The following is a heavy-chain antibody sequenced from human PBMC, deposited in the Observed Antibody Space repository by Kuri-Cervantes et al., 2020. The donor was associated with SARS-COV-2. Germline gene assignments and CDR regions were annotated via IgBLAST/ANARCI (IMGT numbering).Heavy chain of an antibody. V-gene: IGHV5-51*01. CDR2: IHHGVSKT. J-gene: IGHJ3*02. CDR3: ARLPRRYCSSSGEVVDAFDI. D-gene: IGHD6-6*01. CDR1: AYNFTAYW. Sequence: GESLKIFCEASAYNFTAYWIGWVRQMPEKGFEWMGIIHHGVSKTRYSPSFQGQVTISADKSISTAFLQWNSLKASDTAMYFCARLPRRYCSSSGEVVDAFDIWGQGTMVTVSS.